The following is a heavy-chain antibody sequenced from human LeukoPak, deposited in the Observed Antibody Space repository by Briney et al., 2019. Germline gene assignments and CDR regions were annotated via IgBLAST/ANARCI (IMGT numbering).Heavy chain of an antibody. CDR3: SPCGHAYDWFGP. D-gene: IGHD5-12*01. CDR2: IIPFLGEV. V-gene: IGHV1-69*04. Sequence: SVKVSCKAFGATLNIGHAFIWARQALGQGLQWMGRIIPFLGEVNYAQNFQGRVSFTADKSTATMYMEMKSLRLDDTAIYYCSPCGHAYDWFGPWGQGTLVTVSS. J-gene: IGHJ5*02. CDR1: GATLNIGHA.